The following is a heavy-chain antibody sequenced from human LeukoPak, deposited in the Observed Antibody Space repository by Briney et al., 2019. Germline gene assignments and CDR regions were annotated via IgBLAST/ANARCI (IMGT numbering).Heavy chain of an antibody. V-gene: IGHV3-30*03. CDR3: ARDRRGYSGYEQFDY. CDR1: GFTFSSYG. CDR2: ISYHGINK. J-gene: IGHJ4*02. D-gene: IGHD5-12*01. Sequence: PGGSLRLSCAASGFTFSSYGMHWVRQAPGKGLEWVAVISYHGINKYYVDSVKGRFTISRDNAKNSLYLQMNSLRAEDTAVYYCARDRRGYSGYEQFDYWGPGTLVTVSS.